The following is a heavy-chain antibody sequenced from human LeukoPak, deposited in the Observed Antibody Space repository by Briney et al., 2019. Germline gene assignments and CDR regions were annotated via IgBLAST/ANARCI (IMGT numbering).Heavy chain of an antibody. V-gene: IGHV1-2*06. J-gene: IGHJ4*02. Sequence: GASEKVSCKASGQSLTGYFIHWVRQAPGQGLEWVGRIDPNTGDTIYAQNFQGRVTVTSATSISTAYMELSRLTSDDTAVYFCARLGLHGSGTYYFFDYWGQGTLVTVSS. CDR3: ARLGLHGSGTYYFFDY. D-gene: IGHD3-10*01. CDR1: GQSLTGYF. CDR2: IDPNTGDT.